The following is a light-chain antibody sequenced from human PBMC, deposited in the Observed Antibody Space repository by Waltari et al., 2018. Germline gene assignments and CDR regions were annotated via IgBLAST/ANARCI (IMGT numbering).Light chain of an antibody. V-gene: IGKV1-8*01. CDR1: QGINTY. CDR3: XXXYNYPYT. Sequence: AIRMTQSPSSFSASTGDRVTMTCRASQGINTYVAWYQQKPGKAPNLLIYAASTLQSGVPSRFSGSGSGTDFTLTISCLQSEDFATXXCXXXYNYPYTFGQGTKVEIK. J-gene: IGKJ2*01. CDR2: AAS.